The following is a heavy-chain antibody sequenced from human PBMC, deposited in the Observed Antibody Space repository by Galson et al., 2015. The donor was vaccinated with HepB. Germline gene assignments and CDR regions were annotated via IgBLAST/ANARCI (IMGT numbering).Heavy chain of an antibody. V-gene: IGHV3-66*02. J-gene: IGHJ6*02. CDR3: ARILYNWNLNYYYGMDV. Sequence: SLRLSCAASGFTVSSDYMNWVRQAPGKGLEWVSVIYTGGSTYYADSVKGRFTISRDNSKNTVYLQMNSLSPEDTAVYYCARILYNWNLNYYYGMDVWGQGTTVTVSS. D-gene: IGHD1-20*01. CDR2: IYTGGST. CDR1: GFTVSSDY.